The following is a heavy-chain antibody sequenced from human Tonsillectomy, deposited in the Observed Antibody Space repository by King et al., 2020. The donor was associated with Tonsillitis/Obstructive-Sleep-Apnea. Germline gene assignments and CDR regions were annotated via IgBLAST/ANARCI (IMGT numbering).Heavy chain of an antibody. J-gene: IGHJ6*03. V-gene: IGHV4-39*01. CDR2: IYYSGTT. Sequence: QLQESGPGLVKPSETLSLTCTVSGGSVSSSDYYWGWIRQPPGKGLEWIGTIYYSGTTYYNPPLKSRVTISVATSKNQFSLNLNSVTAADTAVYYCARDWRDSSWGDYFYYMDVWGKGTTVTVSS. CDR3: ARDWRDSSWGDYFYYMDV. D-gene: IGHD6-6*01. CDR1: GGSVSSSDYY.